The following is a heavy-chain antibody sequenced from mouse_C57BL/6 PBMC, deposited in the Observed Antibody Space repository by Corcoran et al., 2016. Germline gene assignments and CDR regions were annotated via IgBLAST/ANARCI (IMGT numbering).Heavy chain of an antibody. Sequence: VQLQQSGPELVKPGASVKISCKASGYAFSSYWMNWVKQRPGKGLEWIGQIYPGDGDTNYNGKFKGKATLTADKSSSTAYMQLSSLTSEDSAVYFCAYGRSPYYFDYWGQGTTLTVSS. J-gene: IGHJ2*01. D-gene: IGHD1-2*01. CDR1: GYAFSSYW. CDR3: AYGRSPYYFDY. CDR2: IYPGDGDT. V-gene: IGHV1-80*01.